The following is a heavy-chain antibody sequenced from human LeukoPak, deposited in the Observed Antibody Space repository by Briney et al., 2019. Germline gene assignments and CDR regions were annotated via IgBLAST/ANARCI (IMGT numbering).Heavy chain of an antibody. CDR3: ARGGSAEESSAHYKYYYYYMDV. CDR2: VYYSGST. CDR1: GGSITSYY. V-gene: IGHV4-59*01. D-gene: IGHD3-22*01. Sequence: SETLSLTCTVSGGSITSYYWSWIRQPPGKGLEWIGYVYYSGSTNYNPSLKSRVSISVDTSKNQFSLKLSSVTAADTAVYYCARGGSAEESSAHYKYYYYYMDVWGKGTTVTVS. J-gene: IGHJ6*03.